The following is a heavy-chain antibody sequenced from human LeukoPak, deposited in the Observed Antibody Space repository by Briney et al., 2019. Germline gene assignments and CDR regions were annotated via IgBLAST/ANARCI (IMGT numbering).Heavy chain of an antibody. CDR3: ARLSVLLEGFDP. D-gene: IGHD3-10*01. V-gene: IGHV4-59*12. CDR2: IYYSGYT. Sequence: SETLSLTCTVSGASISSYYWSWIRQPPGKGLEWIGCIYYSGYTNYNPSLKSRVTMSVDTSTNQLSLKLSSVTAADTAVYYCARLSVLLEGFDPWGQGTLVTVSS. J-gene: IGHJ5*02. CDR1: GASISSYY.